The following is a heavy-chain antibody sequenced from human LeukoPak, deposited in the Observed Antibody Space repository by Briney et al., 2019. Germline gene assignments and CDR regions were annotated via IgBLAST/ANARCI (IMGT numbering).Heavy chain of an antibody. Sequence: SETLSLTCTVSGGSISSSSYYWGWIRQPPGRGLEWIGSIYYSGSTYYNPSLKSRVTISVDTSKNQFSLKLSSVTAADTAVYYCARLIPYDSSGYPLNWFDPWGQGTLVTVSS. V-gene: IGHV4-39*01. D-gene: IGHD3-22*01. CDR3: ARLIPYDSSGYPLNWFDP. J-gene: IGHJ5*02. CDR2: IYYSGST. CDR1: GGSISSSSYY.